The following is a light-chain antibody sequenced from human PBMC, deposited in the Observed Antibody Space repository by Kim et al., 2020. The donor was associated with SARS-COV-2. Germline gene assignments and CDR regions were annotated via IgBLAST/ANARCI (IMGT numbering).Light chain of an antibody. Sequence: VAMGKTTRITGGGNNIGSKNVHWYQQKPGQAPVLVIYRDSNRPSGIPERFSGSNSGNTATLTISRAQAGDEADYYCQVWDSSTVVFGGGTQLTVL. CDR2: RDS. J-gene: IGLJ2*01. CDR3: QVWDSSTVV. V-gene: IGLV3-9*01. CDR1: NIGSKN.